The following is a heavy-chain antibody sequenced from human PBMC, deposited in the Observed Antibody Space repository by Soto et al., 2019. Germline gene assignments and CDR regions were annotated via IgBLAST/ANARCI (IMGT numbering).Heavy chain of an antibody. CDR1: TFSSYA. CDR2: ISGSGGST. Sequence: TFSSYAMSWVRQAPGKGLEWVSAISGSGGSTYYADSVKGRFTISRDNSKNTLYLQMNSLRAEDTAVYYCAKKVGPQFDWGQGTLVTVSS. V-gene: IGHV3-23*01. J-gene: IGHJ4*02. CDR3: AKKVGPQFD. D-gene: IGHD3-10*01.